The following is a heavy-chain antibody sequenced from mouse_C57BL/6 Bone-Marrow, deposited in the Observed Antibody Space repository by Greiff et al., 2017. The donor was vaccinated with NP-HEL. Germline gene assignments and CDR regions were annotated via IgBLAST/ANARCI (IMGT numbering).Heavy chain of an antibody. CDR2: IDPSDSYT. Sequence: QVQLQQPGAELVMPGASVKLSCKASGYTFTSYWMHWVKQRPGQGLEWIGEIDPSDSYTNYNQKFKGKSTLTVDKSSSTAYMQLSSLTSEDSAVYYCARPGQLRLRNYAMDYWGQGTSVTVSS. J-gene: IGHJ4*01. V-gene: IGHV1-69*01. CDR3: ARPGQLRLRNYAMDY. CDR1: GYTFTSYW. D-gene: IGHD3-2*02.